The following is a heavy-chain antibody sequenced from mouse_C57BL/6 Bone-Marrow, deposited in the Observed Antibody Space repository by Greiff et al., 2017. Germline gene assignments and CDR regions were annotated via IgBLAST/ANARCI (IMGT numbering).Heavy chain of an antibody. J-gene: IGHJ2*01. V-gene: IGHV14-4*01. Sequence: EVQLQQSGAELVRPGASVKLSCTASGFNIKDDYMHWVKQRPGQGLEWIGWIDPENGDTEYASKFQGKATITADTSSNTAYLQLSSLTSEDTAVYYCTTGYDGDPFDYWGQGTTLTVSS. D-gene: IGHD2-3*01. CDR1: GFNIKDDY. CDR3: TTGYDGDPFDY. CDR2: IDPENGDT.